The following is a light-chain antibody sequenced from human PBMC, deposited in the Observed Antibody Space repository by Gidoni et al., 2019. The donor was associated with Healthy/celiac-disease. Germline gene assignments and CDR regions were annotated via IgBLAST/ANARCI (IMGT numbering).Light chain of an antibody. CDR3: KQALQTPGT. CDR2: LGS. CDR1: QSLLYSNVYNY. V-gene: IGKV2-28*01. Sequence: DVVLIQSPPSLLATPGAPASISCRSSQSLLYSNVYNYLDWYLQKPGQSPQLLIYLGSNRASGVPDRFSGSGSGTDFTLKISRVEAEDVGIYYCKQALQTPGTFGQGTKLEIK. J-gene: IGKJ2*02.